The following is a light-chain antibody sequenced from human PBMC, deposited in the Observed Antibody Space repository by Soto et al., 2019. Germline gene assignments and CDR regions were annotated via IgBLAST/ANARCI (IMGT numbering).Light chain of an antibody. Sequence: AIQMTQSPSSLSASVGDRVTITCRASQGIRNDLDWYQQKPGKAPKLLIYGATSLQTGVPSRFSGSGSGTDFTLTISSLQPEDFSTYYCLQHSNIPPTFGQGTKVDI. CDR3: LQHSNIPPT. CDR1: QGIRND. V-gene: IGKV1-6*01. CDR2: GAT. J-gene: IGKJ1*01.